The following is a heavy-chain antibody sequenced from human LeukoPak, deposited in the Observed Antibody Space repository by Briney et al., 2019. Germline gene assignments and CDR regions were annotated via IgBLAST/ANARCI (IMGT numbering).Heavy chain of an antibody. CDR3: AREGGSYHLDV. CDR1: GFTFSSYS. CDR2: ISSSSSYI. V-gene: IGHV3-21*04. J-gene: IGHJ6*02. Sequence: GGSLRLSCAASGFTFSSYSMNWVRQAPGKGLEWVSSISSSSSYIYYADSVKGRFTISRDNAKNSLYLQMSSLRADDTAVYYCAREGGSYHLDVWGQGTTVTVSS. D-gene: IGHD1-26*01.